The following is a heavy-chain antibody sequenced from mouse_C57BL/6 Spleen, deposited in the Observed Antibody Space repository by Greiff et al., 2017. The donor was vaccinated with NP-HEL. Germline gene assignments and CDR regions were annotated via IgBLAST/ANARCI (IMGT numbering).Heavy chain of an antibody. D-gene: IGHD2-5*01. J-gene: IGHJ4*01. V-gene: IGHV5-17*01. CDR1: GFTFSDYG. Sequence: EVMLVESGGGLVKPGGSLKLSCAASGFTFSDYGMHWVRQAPEKGLEWVAYISSGSSTIYYADTVKGRFTISRDNAKNTLFLQMTSLRSEDTAMYYCAITLIYYSNLYYAMDYWGQGTSVTVSS. CDR3: AITLIYYSNLYYAMDY. CDR2: ISSGSSTI.